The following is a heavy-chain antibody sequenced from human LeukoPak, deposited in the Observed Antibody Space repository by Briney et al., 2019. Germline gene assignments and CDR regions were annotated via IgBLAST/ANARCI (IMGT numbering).Heavy chain of an antibody. Sequence: SETLSLTCSVSGGSIRRYYWSWIRQPPGKGLEWIGDIYYSGSTYYNPSLKSRVTISVDTSKNQFSLKLSSVTAADTAVYYCARDLYDYVWGSYRTEYNWFDPWGQGTLVTVSS. V-gene: IGHV4-59*12. J-gene: IGHJ5*02. CDR3: ARDLYDYVWGSYRTEYNWFDP. D-gene: IGHD3-16*02. CDR2: IYYSGST. CDR1: GGSIRRYY.